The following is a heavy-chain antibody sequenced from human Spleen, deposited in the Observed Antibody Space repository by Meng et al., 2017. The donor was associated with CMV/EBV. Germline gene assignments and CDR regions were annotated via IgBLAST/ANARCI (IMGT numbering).Heavy chain of an antibody. V-gene: IGHV3-23*01. J-gene: IGHJ5*01. CDR1: GFTFSTFA. Sequence: GESLKISCAASGFTFSTFAMSWVRQGPGKGLEWVSSISGSGGSTYYADSVKGRFTISRDNAKNSLYLQMNSLRAEDTAVYYCFGSGGSWGHGTLVTVSS. CDR2: ISGSGGST. D-gene: IGHD3-3*01. CDR3: FGSGGS.